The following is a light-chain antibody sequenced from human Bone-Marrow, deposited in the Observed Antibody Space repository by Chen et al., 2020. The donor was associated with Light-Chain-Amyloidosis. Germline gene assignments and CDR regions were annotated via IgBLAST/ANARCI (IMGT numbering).Light chain of an antibody. CDR3: CSYAGSNTFL. V-gene: IGLV2-23*02. Sequence: QSALTQPASVSGSPGQSITISCTGTSSDIGTYSLVSWYQHHPGKAPKLMIYGVTKRPSGVADRFSGSRSGNTASLTISGLQAEEEADYYCCSYAGSNTFLFGGGTKLTVL. CDR1: SSDIGTYSL. J-gene: IGLJ2*01. CDR2: GVT.